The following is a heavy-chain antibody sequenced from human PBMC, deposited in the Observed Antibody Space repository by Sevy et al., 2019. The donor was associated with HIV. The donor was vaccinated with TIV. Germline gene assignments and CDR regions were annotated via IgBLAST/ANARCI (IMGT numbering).Heavy chain of an antibody. CDR3: VRVSGSGYYYGMDV. CDR1: GFTFRSYN. CDR2: ISSSTSTI. D-gene: IGHD3-10*01. J-gene: IGHJ6*02. Sequence: GGSLRLSCAASGFTFRSYNMNWVRQAPGKGLEWVSYISSSTSTIFYADSVKGRFTISRDNAKSSLYLQMNSLRAEDMAVYYCVRVSGSGYYYGMDVWGQGTTVTVSS. V-gene: IGHV3-48*01.